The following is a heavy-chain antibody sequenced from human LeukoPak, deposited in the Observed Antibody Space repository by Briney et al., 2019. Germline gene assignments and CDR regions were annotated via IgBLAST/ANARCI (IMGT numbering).Heavy chain of an antibody. J-gene: IGHJ4*02. V-gene: IGHV3-30*18. Sequence: GGSLRLSCAASGFTFGTYGMHWVRQAPGKGLEWVAVISYDGSKKYYADSVKGRFTISRDNSKNTLYLHMSSLSTEDTAVYYCAKITLVAATPFDYWGQGTLVTVSS. CDR3: AKITLVAATPFDY. CDR1: GFTFGTYG. D-gene: IGHD2-15*01. CDR2: ISYDGSKK.